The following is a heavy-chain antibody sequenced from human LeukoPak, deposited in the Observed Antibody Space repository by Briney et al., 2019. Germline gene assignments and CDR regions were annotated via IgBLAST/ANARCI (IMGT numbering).Heavy chain of an antibody. CDR3: ARDPNSSSWYQREPEYFQH. Sequence: GGSLRLSCVASGFSIRTFWMTWVRQAPGKGLEWVANIRGDESRLYYVDSVKGRFTISRDNAKNSLYLPMSDLRAEDTSVYYCARDPNSSSWYQREPEYFQHWGQGTLVTVSS. CDR1: GFSIRTFW. J-gene: IGHJ1*01. D-gene: IGHD6-13*01. V-gene: IGHV3-7*01. CDR2: IRGDESRL.